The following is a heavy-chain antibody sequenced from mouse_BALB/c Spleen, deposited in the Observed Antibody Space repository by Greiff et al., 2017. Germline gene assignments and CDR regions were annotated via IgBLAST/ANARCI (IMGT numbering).Heavy chain of an antibody. CDR3: ARATVVPFFDY. D-gene: IGHD1-1*01. CDR2: INPGSGGT. J-gene: IGHJ2*01. CDR1: GYAFTNYL. V-gene: IGHV1-54*01. Sequence: QVQLQQSGAELVRPGTSVKVSCKASGYAFTNYLIEWVKQRPGQGLEWIGVINPGSGGTNYNEKFKGKATLTADKSSSTAYMQLSSLTSDDSAVYFCARATVVPFFDYWGQGTTLTVSS.